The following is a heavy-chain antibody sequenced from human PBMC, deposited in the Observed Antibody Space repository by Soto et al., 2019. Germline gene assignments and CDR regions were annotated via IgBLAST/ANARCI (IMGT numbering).Heavy chain of an antibody. CDR1: GFTFSSYG. V-gene: IGHV3-30*03. CDR2: ISYDGSNK. D-gene: IGHD5-12*01. CDR3: ARMRLSGYDYYYFDY. J-gene: IGHJ4*02. Sequence: GGSLRLSCAASGFTFSSYGMHWVRQAPGKGLEWVAVISYDGSNKYYADSVKGRFTISRDNSKNTLYLQMNSLRAEDTAVYYCARMRLSGYDYYYFDYWGQGTLVTVSS.